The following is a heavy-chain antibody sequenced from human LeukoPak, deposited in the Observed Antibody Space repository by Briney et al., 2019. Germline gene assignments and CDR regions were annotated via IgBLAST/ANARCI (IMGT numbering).Heavy chain of an antibody. V-gene: IGHV4-34*01. J-gene: IGHJ6*02. CDR3: ARGYCSSTSYYYGSRAYYYGMDV. D-gene: IGHD2-2*01. Sequence: SETLSLTCAVYGGSFSGYYWSWIRQPPGKGLEWIGEINHSGSTNYNPSLKSRVTISVDTSKNQFSLKLSSVTAADTAVYYCARGYCSSTSYYYGSRAYYYGMDVWGQGTTVTVSS. CDR1: GGSFSGYY. CDR2: INHSGST.